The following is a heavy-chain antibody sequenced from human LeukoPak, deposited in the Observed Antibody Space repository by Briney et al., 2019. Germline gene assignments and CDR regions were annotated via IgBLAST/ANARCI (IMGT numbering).Heavy chain of an antibody. CDR3: ARDPIAVAGGGGFDY. V-gene: IGHV3-21*01. Sequence: GGSLRLSCAASGFTFSSYSMNWVRQAPGKGLEWVSSISSSSSYIYYADSVKGRFTISRDNAKNSLYLQMNSLRAEDTAVYYCARDPIAVAGGGGFDYWGQGTLVTVSS. CDR1: GFTFSSYS. D-gene: IGHD6-19*01. J-gene: IGHJ4*02. CDR2: ISSSSSYI.